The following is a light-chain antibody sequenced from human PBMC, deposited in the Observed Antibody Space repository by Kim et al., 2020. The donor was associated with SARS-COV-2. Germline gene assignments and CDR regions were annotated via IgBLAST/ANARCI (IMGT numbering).Light chain of an antibody. CDR3: QAWDSRYV. J-gene: IGLJ1*01. CDR1: KLGDKY. CDR2: QDT. Sequence: VSVSPGQTATITCSGDKLGDKYTHWYQQKPDQSPLLVIYQDTKRPSGIPERFSGSNSGNTATLTISGTQAMDEADYFCQAWDSRYVFGTGTKVTVL. V-gene: IGLV3-1*01.